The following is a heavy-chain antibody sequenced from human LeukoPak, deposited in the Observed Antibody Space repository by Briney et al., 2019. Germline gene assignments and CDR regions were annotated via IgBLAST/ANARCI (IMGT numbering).Heavy chain of an antibody. CDR3: ARPYYYDSSGYYYDYYYYMDV. V-gene: IGHV3-30-3*01. Sequence: GGSLRLSCAASGFTFSDYYMSWIRQAPGKGLEWVAVISYDGSNKYYADSVKGRFTISRDNSKNTLYLQMNSLRAEDTAVYYCARPYYYDSSGYYYDYYYYMDVWGKGTTVTVSS. D-gene: IGHD3-22*01. CDR1: GFTFSDYY. J-gene: IGHJ6*03. CDR2: ISYDGSNK.